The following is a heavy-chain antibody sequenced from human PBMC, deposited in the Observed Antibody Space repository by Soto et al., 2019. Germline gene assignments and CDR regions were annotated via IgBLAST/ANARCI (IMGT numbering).Heavy chain of an antibody. Sequence: GGSLRLSCAASGFTFSSYWMHWVRQAPGKGLVWVSRINNYGSSTSYADSVKGRFTISRDNAKNTLYLQMNSLRVGDTAVYYCARDPYGLDVWGQGTTVTVSS. J-gene: IGHJ6*02. CDR3: ARDPYGLDV. CDR2: INNYGSST. CDR1: GFTFSSYW. V-gene: IGHV3-74*01.